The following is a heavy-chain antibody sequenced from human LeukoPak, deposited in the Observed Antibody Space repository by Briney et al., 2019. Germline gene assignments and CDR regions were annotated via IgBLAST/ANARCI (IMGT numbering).Heavy chain of an antibody. V-gene: IGHV3-74*01. CDR3: ARVSVATYYYYGMDV. CDR2: INEDGSST. D-gene: IGHD2-15*01. CDR1: GYTFSRYW. J-gene: IGHJ6*02. Sequence: GGSLRLSCAASGYTFSRYWMHWVRQGPGKGLVWVSRINEDGSSTSYAESVRGRFTISRDNAKNTLYLQMNSLRAEDTAVYYCARVSVATYYYYGMDVWGQGTTVTVSS.